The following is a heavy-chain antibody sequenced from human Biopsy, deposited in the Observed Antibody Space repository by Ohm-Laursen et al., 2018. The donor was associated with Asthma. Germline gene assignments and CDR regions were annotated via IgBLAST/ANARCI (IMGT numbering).Heavy chain of an antibody. Sequence: GASVKVSCKASGYPFICYHIHWMRQAPGQGLEWMGRINPNSGATNYAQKFQGRVTMTRDTSISTAYMEVSRLRSDDTAVYYCARGQKSAGDRWFDPWGQGTLVTVSS. V-gene: IGHV1-2*06. CDR1: GYPFICYH. CDR3: ARGQKSAGDRWFDP. CDR2: INPNSGAT. D-gene: IGHD6-13*01. J-gene: IGHJ5*02.